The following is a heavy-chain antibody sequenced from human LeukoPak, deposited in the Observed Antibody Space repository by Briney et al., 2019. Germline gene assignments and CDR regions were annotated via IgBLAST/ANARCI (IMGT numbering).Heavy chain of an antibody. CDR1: GGSVSSGSYY. V-gene: IGHV4-61*01. CDR3: AREGEYSSSSY. Sequence: SETLSLTCTVSGGSVSSGSYYWSWIRQPPGEGLVWIGYIYYSGSTNYNPSLKSRVTISVDTYKNQFSLKLSSVTAADTAVYYCAREGEYSSSSYWGQGTLVTVSS. CDR2: IYYSGST. J-gene: IGHJ4*02. D-gene: IGHD6-13*01.